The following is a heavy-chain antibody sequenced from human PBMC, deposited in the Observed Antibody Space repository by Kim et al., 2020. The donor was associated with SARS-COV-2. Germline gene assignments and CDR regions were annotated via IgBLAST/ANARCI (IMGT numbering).Heavy chain of an antibody. J-gene: IGHJ4*02. D-gene: IGHD6-13*01. CDR2: ISGSGGST. CDR3: AKENGRYSSSSWGPDRGGPRYYFDS. V-gene: IGHV3-23*01. CDR1: GFTFSSYA. Sequence: GGSLRLSCAASGFTFSSYAMSWVRQAPGKGLEWVSAISGSGGSTYYADSVKGRFTISRDNSKNTLYLQMNSLRAEDTAVYYCAKENGRYSSSSWGPDRGGPRYYFDSWGQGTLVTVSS.